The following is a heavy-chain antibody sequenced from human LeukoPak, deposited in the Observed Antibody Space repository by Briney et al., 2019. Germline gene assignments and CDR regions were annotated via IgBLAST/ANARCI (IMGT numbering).Heavy chain of an antibody. V-gene: IGHV4-34*01. CDR3: ARDQEAYCSSTSCYEYSYYMDV. D-gene: IGHD2-2*01. CDR2: INHSGST. CDR1: GGSFSGYY. J-gene: IGHJ6*03. Sequence: SETLSLTCAVYGGSFSGYYWSWIRQPPGKGLEWIGEINHSGSTNYNPSLKSRVTISVDTSKNQFSLKLSSVTAADTAVYYCARDQEAYCSSTSCYEYSYYMDVWGKGTTVTISS.